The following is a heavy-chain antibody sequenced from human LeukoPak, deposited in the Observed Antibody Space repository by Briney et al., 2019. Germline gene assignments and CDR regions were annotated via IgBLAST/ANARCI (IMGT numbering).Heavy chain of an antibody. CDR2: IIPILGIA. CDR3: ARDLGYCSSTSCQNYYYYYMDV. J-gene: IGHJ6*03. V-gene: IGHV1-69*04. CDR1: GGTFSSYT. D-gene: IGHD2-2*01. Sequence: ASVKVSFKASGGTFSSYTISWVRQAPGQGLEWMGRIIPILGIANCAQKFQGRVTITADKSTSTAYMELSSLRSEDTAVYYCARDLGYCSSTSCQNYYYYYMDVWGKGTTVTVSS.